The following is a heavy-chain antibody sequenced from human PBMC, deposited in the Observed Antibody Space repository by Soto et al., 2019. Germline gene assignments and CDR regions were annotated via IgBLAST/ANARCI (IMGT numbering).Heavy chain of an antibody. Sequence: EVQLLESGGGLVQPGGSLRLSCAASGFTFSSYAMSWVRQAPGKGLEWVSAISGSGGSTYYADSVKGRFTISRDNSKNTLYLQMNSLRAEDTAIYYCAKGPVEWFSYSGYGFSRWFDPWGQGTLVTVSS. CDR1: GFTFSSYA. CDR2: ISGSGGST. J-gene: IGHJ5*02. D-gene: IGHD5-12*01. CDR3: AKGPVEWFSYSGYGFSRWFDP. V-gene: IGHV3-23*01.